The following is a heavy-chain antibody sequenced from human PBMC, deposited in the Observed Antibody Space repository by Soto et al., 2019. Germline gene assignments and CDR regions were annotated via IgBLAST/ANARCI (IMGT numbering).Heavy chain of an antibody. CDR3: ANRLVSYCSSTSCLYYYGMDV. J-gene: IGHJ6*02. V-gene: IGHV3-23*01. CDR1: GFTFSRYA. CDR2: ISGSGGST. D-gene: IGHD2-2*01. Sequence: PGGSLRLSCAASGFTFSRYAMSLVSQAPGKGLEWVSAISGSGGSTYYADSVKGRFTISRDNSKNTLNLQMNSLRAEDTAVYYCANRLVSYCSSTSCLYYYGMDVWGQGT.